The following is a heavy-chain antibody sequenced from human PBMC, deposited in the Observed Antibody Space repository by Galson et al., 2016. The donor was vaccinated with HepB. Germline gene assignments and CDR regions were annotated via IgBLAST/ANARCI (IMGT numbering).Heavy chain of an antibody. V-gene: IGHV3-13*01. D-gene: IGHD1-26*01. CDR3: ARGLRAGYYWSFDV. Sequence: SLRLSCAASGFTFSNYDMHWVRQSMGKGLEWVSGYVVAGNTYYADSVKGRFTISREDGENSLYLQMNSLRAGDTAVHHCARGLRAGYYWSFDVWGQGTTVTVSS. CDR1: GFTFSNYD. CDR2: YVVAGNT. J-gene: IGHJ6*02.